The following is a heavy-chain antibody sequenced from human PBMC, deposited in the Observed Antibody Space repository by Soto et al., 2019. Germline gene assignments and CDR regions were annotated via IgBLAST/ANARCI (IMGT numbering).Heavy chain of an antibody. V-gene: IGHV3-30*03. CDR1: GFPFSSHG. D-gene: IGHD2-15*01. CDR3: AGGQYYFDY. J-gene: IGHJ4*02. Sequence: QGQLVESGGGVVQPGRSLSLSCAASGFPFSSHGMHWVRQAPGKGLEWVALISYDGSNKYYTDSVKGRFTISRDNSKNTLYLQMSSLRAEDTAVYYCAGGQYYFDYCGQGTLVSVSS. CDR2: ISYDGSNK.